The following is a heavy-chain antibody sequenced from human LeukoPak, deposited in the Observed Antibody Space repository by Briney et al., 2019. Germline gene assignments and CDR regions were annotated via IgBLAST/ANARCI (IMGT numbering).Heavy chain of an antibody. J-gene: IGHJ6*02. CDR1: GFTFSSYA. D-gene: IGHD3-3*01. V-gene: IGHV3-23*01. Sequence: GGSLRLSCAASGFTFSSYAMSWVRQAPGKGLEWVSAISGSGGSTYYADSVKGRFTISGDNSKNTLYLQMNSLRAEDTAVYYCAKDGYDFWSGYALVYGMDVWGQGTTVTVSS. CDR3: AKDGYDFWSGYALVYGMDV. CDR2: ISGSGGST.